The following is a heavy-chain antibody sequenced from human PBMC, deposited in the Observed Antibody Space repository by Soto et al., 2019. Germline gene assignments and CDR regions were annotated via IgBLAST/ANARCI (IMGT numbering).Heavy chain of an antibody. CDR3: ARARLRYYYYYGMDV. CDR2: ISYDGSNK. Sequence: GGSLRLSCAASGFTFSSYAMHWFRQAPGKGLEWVAVISYDGSNKYYADSVKGRFTISRDNSKNTLYLQMNSLRAEDTAVYYCARARLRYYYYYGMDVWGQGTTVTVSS. CDR1: GFTFSSYA. J-gene: IGHJ6*02. V-gene: IGHV3-30-3*01.